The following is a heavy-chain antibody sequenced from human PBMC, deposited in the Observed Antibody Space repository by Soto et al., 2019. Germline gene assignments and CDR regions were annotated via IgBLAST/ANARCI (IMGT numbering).Heavy chain of an antibody. Sequence: GGSLRLSCAASGFTFSSYGMHWVRQAPCKGLEGGAVIWYDGSNKYYADSVKGRFTISRDNSKNTLYLHMISLRAEGEAVYYCARGGITIFGVAHYGMDVWGQGTTVTVSS. J-gene: IGHJ6*01. CDR1: GFTFSSYG. V-gene: IGHV3-33*01. CDR3: ARGGITIFGVAHYGMDV. CDR2: IWYDGSNK. D-gene: IGHD3-3*01.